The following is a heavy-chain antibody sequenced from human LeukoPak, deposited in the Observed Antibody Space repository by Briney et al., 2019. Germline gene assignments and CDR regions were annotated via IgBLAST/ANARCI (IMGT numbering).Heavy chain of an antibody. CDR1: GFTFGSFA. CDR3: GKTTAGYSSGQKPAWPVDY. V-gene: IGHV3-23*01. J-gene: IGHJ4*02. Sequence: PGGSLRLSCEASGFTFGSFAMYWVRQAPGKGLEWISGIFGSGGSPHYADSVKGRFTISRDNSKNTVYLQINSLRAEDTAVYYCGKTTAGYSSGQKPAWPVDYWGPGTLVTVSS. CDR2: IFGSGGSP. D-gene: IGHD5-18*01.